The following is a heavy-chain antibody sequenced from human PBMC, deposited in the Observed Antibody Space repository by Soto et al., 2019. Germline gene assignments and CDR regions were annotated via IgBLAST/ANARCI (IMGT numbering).Heavy chain of an antibody. CDR2: INHSGST. V-gene: IGHV4-34*01. Sequence: QVQLQQWGAGLLKPSETLSLTCAVYGGSFSGYYWSWIRQPPGKGLEWIGEINHSGSTNYNPSLNSRVTISVDTSKNQFSLKLSSVTAADTAVYYCARATGVATIDYWGQGTLVTVSS. CDR3: ARATGVATIDY. CDR1: GGSFSGYY. J-gene: IGHJ4*02. D-gene: IGHD5-12*01.